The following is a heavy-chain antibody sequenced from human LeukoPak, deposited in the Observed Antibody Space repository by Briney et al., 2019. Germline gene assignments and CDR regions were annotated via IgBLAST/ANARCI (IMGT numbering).Heavy chain of an antibody. Sequence: GGSLRLSCAAPGFTFSNYNMNWIRQAPGKGLEWISSISRSSSYKFYADSVKGRFTISKDNAKNSLYLQMNSLRAEDTAVYYCARDPSLGVPAAISDWFDPWGQGTLVTVSS. V-gene: IGHV3-21*01. CDR1: GFTFSNYN. CDR2: ISRSSSYK. CDR3: ARDPSLGVPAAISDWFDP. J-gene: IGHJ5*02. D-gene: IGHD2-2*01.